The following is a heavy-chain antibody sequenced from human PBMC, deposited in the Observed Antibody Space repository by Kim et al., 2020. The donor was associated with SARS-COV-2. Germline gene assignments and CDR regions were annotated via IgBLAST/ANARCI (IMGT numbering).Heavy chain of an antibody. CDR1: GGTFSSYA. V-gene: IGHV1-69*04. CDR2: IIPILGIA. Sequence: SVKVSCKASGGTFSSYAISWVRQAPGQGLEWMGRIIPILGIANYAQKFQGRVTITADKSTSTAYMELSSLRSEDTAVYYCASEYYDSSGSPWYWGQGTLVTVSS. CDR3: ASEYYDSSGSPWY. J-gene: IGHJ4*02. D-gene: IGHD3-22*01.